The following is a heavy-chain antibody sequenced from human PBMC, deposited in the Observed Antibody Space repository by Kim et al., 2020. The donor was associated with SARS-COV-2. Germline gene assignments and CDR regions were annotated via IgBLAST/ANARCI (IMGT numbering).Heavy chain of an antibody. J-gene: IGHJ5*02. D-gene: IGHD6-13*01. Sequence: SETLSLTCAVYGGSFSGYYWSWIRQPPGKGLEWIGEINHSGSTNYNPSLKSRVTISVDTSKNQFSLKLSSVTAADTAVYYCARLGIAAAVVTWGQGTLVTVSS. CDR2: INHSGST. CDR3: ARLGIAAAVVT. V-gene: IGHV4-34*01. CDR1: GGSFSGYY.